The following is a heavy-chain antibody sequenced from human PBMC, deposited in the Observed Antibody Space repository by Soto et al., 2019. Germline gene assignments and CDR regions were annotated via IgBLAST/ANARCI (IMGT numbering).Heavy chain of an antibody. J-gene: IGHJ4*02. CDR2: IIPIFGTA. CDR1: GGTFSSYA. CDR3: ARVVYYDSSGYYGRGVTLDY. V-gene: IGHV1-69*13. D-gene: IGHD3-22*01. Sequence: SVKVSCKASGGTFSSYAISWVRQAPGQGLEWMGGIIPIFGTANYAQKFQGRVTITADESTSTAYMELSSLRSGDTAVYYCARVVYYDSSGYYGRGVTLDYWGQGTLVTVSS.